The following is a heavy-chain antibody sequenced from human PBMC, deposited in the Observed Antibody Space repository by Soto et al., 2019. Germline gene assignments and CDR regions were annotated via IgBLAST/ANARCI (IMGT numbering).Heavy chain of an antibody. D-gene: IGHD3-10*01. V-gene: IGHV4-30-2*01. CDR1: GGSISSGGYS. CDR2: IYHSGST. J-gene: IGHJ6*02. Sequence: PSETLSLTCAVSGGSISSGGYSWSWIRQPPGKGLEWIGYIYHSGSTYYNPSLKSRVTISVDRSKNQFSLKLSSVTAADTAVYYCARGNGSGTYYVYYYYAMDVWGQGTTVTVSS. CDR3: ARGNGSGTYYVYYYYAMDV.